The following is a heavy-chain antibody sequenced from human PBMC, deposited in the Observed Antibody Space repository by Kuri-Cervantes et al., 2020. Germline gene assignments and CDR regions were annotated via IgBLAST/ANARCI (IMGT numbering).Heavy chain of an antibody. CDR1: GYSISSGYY. D-gene: IGHD3-9*01. CDR3: ARDGSWDDILTGLV. CDR2: IYHSGST. J-gene: IGHJ6*02. V-gene: IGHV4-38-2*02. Sequence: GSLRLSCTVSGYSISSGYYWGWIRQPPGKGLEWIGSIYHSGSTYYNPSLKSRVTISVDTSKNQFSLKLSSVTAADTAVYYCARDGSWDDILTGLVWGQGTTVTVSS.